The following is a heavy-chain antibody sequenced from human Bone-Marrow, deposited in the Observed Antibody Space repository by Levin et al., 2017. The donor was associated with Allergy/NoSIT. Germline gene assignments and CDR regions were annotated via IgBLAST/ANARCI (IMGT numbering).Heavy chain of an antibody. V-gene: IGHV2-26*01. J-gene: IGHJ4*02. CDR1: GFSLNNARMG. CDR3: ARIRAPVALVDD. CDR2: IFSNDAT. D-gene: IGHD4-23*01. Sequence: SGPTLVKPTETLTLTCTVFGFSLNNARMGVSWIRQSPGKALEWLGHIFSNDATSYRPSLQSRITISKDTSTSQVVLTMTDMGPGDTGTYFCARIRAPVALVDDWGQGTLVTVSS.